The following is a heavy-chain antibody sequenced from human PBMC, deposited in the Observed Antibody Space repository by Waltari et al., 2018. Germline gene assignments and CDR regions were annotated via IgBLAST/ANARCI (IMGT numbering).Heavy chain of an antibody. Sequence: QVQLVQSGSELKKPGASVKLSCQAPGYTFPSYAMNWVRQAPAPGLEWMGWINTNTGNPTYAQGFTGRFVFSLDTSVSTAYLQISSLKAEDTAVYYCARVYSSSWYRGSFYGMDVWGQGTTVTVSS. CDR1: GYTFPSYA. V-gene: IGHV7-4-1*02. J-gene: IGHJ6*02. D-gene: IGHD6-13*01. CDR3: ARVYSSSWYRGSFYGMDV. CDR2: INTNTGNP.